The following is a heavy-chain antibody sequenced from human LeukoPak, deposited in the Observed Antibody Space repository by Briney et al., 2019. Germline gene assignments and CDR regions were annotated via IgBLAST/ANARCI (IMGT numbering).Heavy chain of an antibody. V-gene: IGHV4-4*07. CDR2: IYTSGST. Sequence: SETLSLTCTVSGGSISSYYWSWIRQPAGKGLEWIGRIYTSGSTNYNPSLKSRVTMSVDTSKNQFSLKLSSVTAADTAVYYCARVTGYMIEDYFDYWGQGTLVTVSS. CDR1: GGSISSYY. CDR3: ARVTGYMIEDYFDY. J-gene: IGHJ4*02. D-gene: IGHD3-22*01.